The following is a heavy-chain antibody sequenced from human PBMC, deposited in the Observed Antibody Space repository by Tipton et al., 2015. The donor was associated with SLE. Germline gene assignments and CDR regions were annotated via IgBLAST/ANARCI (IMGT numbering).Heavy chain of an antibody. CDR1: GFTFSSYA. Sequence: SLRLSCAASGFTFSSYAMHWVRQAPGKGLEWVAVISYDGSNKYYADSVKGRFTISRDNSKNTLYLQMNSLRAEDTAVYYCAREDAVLDAFDIWGQGTTVTVSS. V-gene: IGHV3-30*04. CDR3: AREDAVLDAFDI. J-gene: IGHJ3*02. D-gene: IGHD6-6*01. CDR2: ISYDGSNK.